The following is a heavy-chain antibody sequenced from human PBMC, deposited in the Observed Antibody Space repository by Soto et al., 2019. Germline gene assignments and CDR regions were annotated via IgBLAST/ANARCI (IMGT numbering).Heavy chain of an antibody. D-gene: IGHD3-22*01. V-gene: IGHV4-31*03. CDR3: ARAAHYYDSSVPIDY. J-gene: IGHJ4*02. CDR2: IYYSGST. Sequence: QVQLQESGPGLVKPSQTLSLTCTVSGGSISSGGYYWSWIRQRPGKGLEWIGYIYYSGSTYYNPSLKSRVTISVDTSKNQFSLKLSSVTAADTAVYYCARAAHYYDSSVPIDYWGQGTLVTVSS. CDR1: GGSISSGGYY.